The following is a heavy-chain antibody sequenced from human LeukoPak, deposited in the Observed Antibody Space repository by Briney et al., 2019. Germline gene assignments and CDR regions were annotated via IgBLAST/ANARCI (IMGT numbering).Heavy chain of an antibody. V-gene: IGHV4-4*07. Sequence: PSETLSLTCTVSGVSISSYYWSWIRQPAGKGLEWIGRIYTSGSTNYNPSLKSRVTISVDTSKNQFSLKLSSVTAANTAVYYCARGETIRVFDYWGQGTLVTVSS. J-gene: IGHJ4*02. CDR3: ARGETIRVFDY. D-gene: IGHD1-14*01. CDR1: GVSISSYY. CDR2: IYTSGST.